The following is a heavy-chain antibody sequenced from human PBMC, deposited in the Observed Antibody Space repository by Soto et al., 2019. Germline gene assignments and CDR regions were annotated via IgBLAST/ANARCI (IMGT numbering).Heavy chain of an antibody. CDR2: IYYSGST. D-gene: IGHD3-3*01. CDR1: GGSISSGGYY. J-gene: IGHJ5*02. Sequence: QVQLQESGPGLVKPSQTLSLTCTVSGGSISSGGYYWSWIRQHPGKGLSWIGYIYYSGSTYYNPSLKSRVTISVATSKDQFSLKLSSMTAAADAVYYCASAIRRVYDFWRGYYFDWFDPWGQGTLVTVSS. CDR3: ASAIRRVYDFWRGYYFDWFDP. V-gene: IGHV4-31*03.